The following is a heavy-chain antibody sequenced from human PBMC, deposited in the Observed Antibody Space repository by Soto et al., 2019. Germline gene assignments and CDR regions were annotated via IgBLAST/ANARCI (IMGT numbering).Heavy chain of an antibody. V-gene: IGHV1-69*06. D-gene: IGHD3-9*01. Sequence: QVQLVQSGAELRQPGSSVRVSCKASGGTLSKFGIAWFRQAPGQRPEWMGNILPIFDEPTYAFTLKTRLNFVADKSNDVVYMDLGSLTSADTAIYYCAKDRRYILRGYIRHHDASAVWGQGT. CDR3: AKDRRYILRGYIRHHDASAV. J-gene: IGHJ3*01. CDR1: GGTLSKFG. CDR2: ILPIFDEP.